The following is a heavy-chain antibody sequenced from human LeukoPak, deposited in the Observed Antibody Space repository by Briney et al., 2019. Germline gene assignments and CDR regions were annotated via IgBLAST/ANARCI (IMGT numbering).Heavy chain of an antibody. CDR3: ARENFQRYSSGWYHFDY. V-gene: IGHV1-2*02. Sequence: ASVKVSCKASGYTFTGYYMHWVRQAPGQGLEWMGWINPNSGGTNYAQKFQGRVTMTRDTSISTAYMELSRLRSDDTAVYYCARENFQRYSSGWYHFDYWGQGTLVTVSS. CDR1: GYTFTGYY. CDR2: INPNSGGT. J-gene: IGHJ4*02. D-gene: IGHD6-13*01.